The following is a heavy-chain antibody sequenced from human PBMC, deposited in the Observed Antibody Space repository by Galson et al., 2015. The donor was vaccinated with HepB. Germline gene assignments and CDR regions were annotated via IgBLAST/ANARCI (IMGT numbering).Heavy chain of an antibody. CDR3: ARGDSSGWWEAFDI. J-gene: IGHJ3*02. Sequence: LRLSCAASGFTFSSYWMHWVRQAPGKGLVWVSRINSDGSSTSYADSVKGRFTISRDNAKNTLYLQMNSLRAEDTAVYYCARGDSSGWWEAFDIWGQGTMVTVSS. V-gene: IGHV3-74*01. CDR1: GFTFSSYW. CDR2: INSDGSST. D-gene: IGHD6-19*01.